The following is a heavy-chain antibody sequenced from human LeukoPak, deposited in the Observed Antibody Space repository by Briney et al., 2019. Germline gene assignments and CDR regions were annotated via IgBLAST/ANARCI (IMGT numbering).Heavy chain of an antibody. CDR3: ARPYGSGSGAFDI. V-gene: IGHV5-51*01. D-gene: IGHD3-10*01. Sequence: GESLEISFKGSGYRFTSYWIGWVRPMPGKGLGWMGIIYPGDSDTRYSPSFQGQVTISADKSISTAYLQWSSLKASDTAMYYCARPYGSGSGAFDIWGQGTMVTVSS. CDR2: IYPGDSDT. J-gene: IGHJ3*02. CDR1: GYRFTSYW.